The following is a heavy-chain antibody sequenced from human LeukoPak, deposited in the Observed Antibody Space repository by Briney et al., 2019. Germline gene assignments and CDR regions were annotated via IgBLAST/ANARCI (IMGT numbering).Heavy chain of an antibody. CDR3: ARGRRGSSWYPRYYYMDV. Sequence: SETLSLTCTVSGGSISSYYWSWIRQPPGKGLEWIGYIYYSGSTNYNPSLKSRVTISVDTSKNQFSLKLSSVTAADTAVYYCARGRRGSSWYPRYYYMDVWGKGTTVTVSS. D-gene: IGHD6-13*01. J-gene: IGHJ6*03. CDR1: GGSISSYY. V-gene: IGHV4-59*12. CDR2: IYYSGST.